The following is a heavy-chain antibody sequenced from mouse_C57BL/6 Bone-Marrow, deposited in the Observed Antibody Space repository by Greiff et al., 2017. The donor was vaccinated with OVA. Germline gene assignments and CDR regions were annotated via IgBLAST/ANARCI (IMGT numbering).Heavy chain of an antibody. V-gene: IGHV1-39*01. CDR1: GYSFTDYN. D-gene: IGHD1-1*01. Sequence: EVQLQQSGPELVKPGASVKISCKASGYSFTDYNMNWVKQSNGTSLEWIGVINPNYGTTSYNQKFKGKATLTVDQSSSTAYMQLNSLTSEDSAVYYCAAGAYGSSFNWYFDVWGTGTTVTVSS. J-gene: IGHJ1*03. CDR3: AAGAYGSSFNWYFDV. CDR2: INPNYGTT.